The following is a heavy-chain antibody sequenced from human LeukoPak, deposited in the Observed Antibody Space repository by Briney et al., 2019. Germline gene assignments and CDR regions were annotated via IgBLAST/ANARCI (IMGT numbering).Heavy chain of an antibody. J-gene: IGHJ5*02. Sequence: GGSLRLSCAASGFTFSTYWMSWVRQAPGKGLEWVANIKQDGNEKYYVDSMRGRFTISRDSANNSLYLQMNSLRADDTAVYYCARVYSSSSGRALDHWGQGTLVAVSS. CDR2: IKQDGNEK. V-gene: IGHV3-7*01. D-gene: IGHD6-6*01. CDR3: ARVYSSSSGRALDH. CDR1: GFTFSTYW.